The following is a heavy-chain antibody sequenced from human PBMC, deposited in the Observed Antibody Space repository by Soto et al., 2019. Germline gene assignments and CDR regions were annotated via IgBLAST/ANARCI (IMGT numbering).Heavy chain of an antibody. J-gene: IGHJ6*02. V-gene: IGHV1-69*13. D-gene: IGHD2-2*02. CDR1: GGTFSSYA. CDR3: ATINIVEVPAAIGYYYYYGMDV. Sequence: ASVKVSCKASGGTFSSYAISWVRQAPGQGLEWMGGIIPMFDTGNYAQKFQGRVTITADESTSTAYMELSSLRSEDTAVYYCATINIVEVPAAIGYYYYYGMDVWGQGTTVTVSS. CDR2: IIPMFDTG.